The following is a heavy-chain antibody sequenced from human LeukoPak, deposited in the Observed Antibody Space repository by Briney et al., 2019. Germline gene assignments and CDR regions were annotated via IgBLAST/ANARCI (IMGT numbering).Heavy chain of an antibody. J-gene: IGHJ6*03. Sequence: ASVKVSCKASGYTFTSYDINWVRQATGQGLEWMGWMNPHSGNKGYAQKFQGRVTMTRNTSISTAYMELSSLRSEDTAVYYCARGSWNHYDSSGYYLGLYYMDVWGKGTTVTISS. D-gene: IGHD3-22*01. V-gene: IGHV1-8*02. CDR3: ARGSWNHYDSSGYYLGLYYMDV. CDR2: MNPHSGNK. CDR1: GYTFTSYD.